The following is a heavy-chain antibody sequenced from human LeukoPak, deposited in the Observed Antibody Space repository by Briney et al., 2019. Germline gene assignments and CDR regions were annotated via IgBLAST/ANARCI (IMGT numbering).Heavy chain of an antibody. Sequence: PGGSLRLSCSASGFTFSSDAMSWVRQAPGKGLEWVANIKQDGSEKYYVDSVKGRFTISRDNAKNSLYLQMNSLRAEDTAVYYCAREYYDILTGYYSPFDYWGQGTLVTVSS. V-gene: IGHV3-7*01. CDR1: GFTFSSDA. CDR2: IKQDGSEK. CDR3: AREYYDILTGYYSPFDY. J-gene: IGHJ4*02. D-gene: IGHD3-9*01.